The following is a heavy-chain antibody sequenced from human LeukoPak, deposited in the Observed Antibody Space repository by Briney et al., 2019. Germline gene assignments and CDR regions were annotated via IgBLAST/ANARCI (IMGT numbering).Heavy chain of an antibody. Sequence: PSETLSLTCTVSGGSISSYYWSWIRQPAGKGLEWIGRIYTSGSTNYNPSLKSRVTMSVDTSKNQFSLKLSSVTAADTAVYYCARDRNPRYSSSWQLFGYWGQGTLVTVSS. J-gene: IGHJ4*02. V-gene: IGHV4-4*07. CDR1: GGSISSYY. D-gene: IGHD6-13*01. CDR3: ARDRNPRYSSSWQLFGY. CDR2: IYTSGST.